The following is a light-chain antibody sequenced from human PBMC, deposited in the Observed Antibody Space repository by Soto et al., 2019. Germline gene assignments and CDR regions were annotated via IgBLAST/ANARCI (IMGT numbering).Light chain of an antibody. Sequence: DIQMTQSPSTLSAAVGDRVSITFRSSQRIGSWLTWYQQKPGKVPKLLIYDASHLTSGVPSRFSGRGSGTEFTLSISSLQPADFATYYCQHYYTYPYMFGQGTKV. V-gene: IGKV1-5*01. CDR3: QHYYTYPYM. J-gene: IGKJ1*01. CDR2: DAS. CDR1: QRIGSW.